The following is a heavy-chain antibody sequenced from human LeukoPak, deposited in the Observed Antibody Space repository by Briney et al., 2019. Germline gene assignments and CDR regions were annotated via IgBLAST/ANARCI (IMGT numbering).Heavy chain of an antibody. V-gene: IGHV3-30*18. CDR3: AKGHSYDILTGYHPLDY. Sequence: GRSLRLSCAASGFTFSSYSMHWVRQAPGKGLEWVAVISYDGSNKYYADSVKGRFTISRDNSKNTLYLQMNSLRAEDTAVYYCAKGHSYDILTGYHPLDYGGQGTLVTVSS. CDR2: ISYDGSNK. J-gene: IGHJ4*02. CDR1: GFTFSSYS. D-gene: IGHD3-9*01.